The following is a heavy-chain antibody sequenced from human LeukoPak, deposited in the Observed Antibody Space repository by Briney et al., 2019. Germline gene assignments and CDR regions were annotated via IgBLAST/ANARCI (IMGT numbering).Heavy chain of an antibody. J-gene: IGHJ6*02. V-gene: IGHV1-2*02. CDR3: ARDSLYCSSTSCYHPAYYYYYGMDV. CDR2: INPNSGGT. CDR1: GYTFTGYY. D-gene: IGHD2-2*01. Sequence: ASVKVSCKASGYTFTGYYMHWVRQAPGQGLERMGWINPNSGGTNYAQTFQGRVTMTRETSISTAYMGLSRLRSDDTAVYYCARDSLYCSSTSCYHPAYYYYYGMDVWGQGTTVTVSS.